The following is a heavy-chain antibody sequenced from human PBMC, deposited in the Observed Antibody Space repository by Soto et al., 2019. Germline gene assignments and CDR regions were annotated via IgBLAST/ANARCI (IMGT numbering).Heavy chain of an antibody. V-gene: IGHV4-4*02. CDR1: GDAISSNNW. D-gene: IGHD1-1*01. CDR2: IHHSGST. CDR3: ARRYGRAFDY. Sequence: SETLSLTCAVSGDAISSNNWWTWFRQPPGKGPEWIGEIHHSGSTNYNPSLKSRVTISIDTSKNQFSLRLTSVTVADTAVYYCARRYGRAFDYWGQGTLVTVSS. J-gene: IGHJ4*02.